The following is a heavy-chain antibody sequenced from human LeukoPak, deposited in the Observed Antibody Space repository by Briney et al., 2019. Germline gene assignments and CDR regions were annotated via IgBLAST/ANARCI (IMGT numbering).Heavy chain of an antibody. J-gene: IGHJ5*02. V-gene: IGHV4-61*01. CDR3: ARVSSSSWYRNWFDP. CDR1: GYSISSGYY. D-gene: IGHD6-13*01. Sequence: SETLSLTCTVSGYSISSGYYWSWIRQPPGKGLEWIGYIYYSGSTNYNPSLKSRVTISVDTSKNQFSLKLSSVTAADTAVYYCARVSSSSWYRNWFDPWGQGTLVTVSS. CDR2: IYYSGST.